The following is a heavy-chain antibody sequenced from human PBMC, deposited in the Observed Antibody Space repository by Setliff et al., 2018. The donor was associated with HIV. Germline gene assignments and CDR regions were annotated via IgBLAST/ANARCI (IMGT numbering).Heavy chain of an antibody. CDR1: GYSFTNYW. CDR2: IYPGDSDI. Sequence: RGESLKISCKGSGYSFTNYWIGWVRQMPGKGLEWMGIIYPGDSDIQYSPSLQGQVTISADKSTSTAFLQWSSLKASDTAMYYCVMATTVLYMDVWGKGTTVT. V-gene: IGHV5-51*01. J-gene: IGHJ6*03. D-gene: IGHD4-17*01. CDR3: VMATTVLYMDV.